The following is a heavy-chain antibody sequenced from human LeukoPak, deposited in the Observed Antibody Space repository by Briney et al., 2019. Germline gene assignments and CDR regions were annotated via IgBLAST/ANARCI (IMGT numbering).Heavy chain of an antibody. J-gene: IGHJ6*03. CDR1: GFTFSSYS. CDR2: ISSSSSYI. CDR3: ARGPNKQLGSYYYYMDV. D-gene: IGHD6-6*01. V-gene: IGHV3-21*01. Sequence: GGSLRLSCAASGFTFSSYSMNWVRQASGKGLEWVSSISSSSSYIYYADSVKGRSTISRDNAKNSLYLQMNSLRAEDTAVYYCARGPNKQLGSYYYYMDVWGKGTTVTVSS.